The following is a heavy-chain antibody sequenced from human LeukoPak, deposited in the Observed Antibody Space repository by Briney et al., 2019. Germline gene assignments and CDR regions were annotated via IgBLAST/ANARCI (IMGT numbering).Heavy chain of an antibody. Sequence: SENLSLNCTVSGGSISSYYWSWIRQPPGKGLEWIGYIYYSGSTNYNPSLKSRVTISVDTSKNQFSLKLTSVTAADTAVYYCARDAYVSYYYYGMDVWGKGTTVTVSS. D-gene: IGHD3-16*01. CDR1: GGSISSYY. CDR2: IYYSGST. V-gene: IGHV4-59*01. J-gene: IGHJ6*04. CDR3: ARDAYVSYYYYGMDV.